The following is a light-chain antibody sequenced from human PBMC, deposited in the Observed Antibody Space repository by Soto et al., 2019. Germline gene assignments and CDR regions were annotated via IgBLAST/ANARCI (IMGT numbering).Light chain of an antibody. CDR3: SALDDSLNGPV. CDR1: SSNIGNNT. V-gene: IGLV1-44*01. Sequence: QSVLTQPPSASVTPGQRVSISCSGSSSNIGNNTVNWYQQFPETAPRLLIYTTNRRPSGVPDRFSGSKSGTSASLAISGLQSEEEADYYCSALDDSLNGPVFGGGTKLTVL. CDR2: TTN. J-gene: IGLJ3*02.